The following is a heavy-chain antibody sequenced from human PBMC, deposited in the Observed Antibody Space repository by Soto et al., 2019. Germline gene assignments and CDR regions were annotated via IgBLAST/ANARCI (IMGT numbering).Heavy chain of an antibody. CDR2: IYYSGTT. CDR1: GGSIGTYY. Sequence: SETLSLTCTVSGGSIGTYYWSWIRQSPGKGLEWIANIYYSGTTNYNLSPQSQVTIAMDTSKNQFSLTLSSVTAADTAVYYCARDSTYHWCDPWGQGILVTVSS. CDR3: ARDSTYHWCDP. D-gene: IGHD2-2*01. V-gene: IGHV4-59*01. J-gene: IGHJ5*02.